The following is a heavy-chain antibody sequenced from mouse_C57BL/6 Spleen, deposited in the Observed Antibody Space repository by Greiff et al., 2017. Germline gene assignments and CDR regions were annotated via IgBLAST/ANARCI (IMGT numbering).Heavy chain of an antibody. D-gene: IGHD3-3*01. CDR3: ARRDSY. J-gene: IGHJ2*01. V-gene: IGHV1-80*01. Sequence: QVQLQQSGAELVKPGASVKISCKASGYAFSSYWMNWVKRRPGKGLEWIGQIYPGDGDTNYNGKFQGKATLTADKSSSTAYMQLSSLTSEDSAVYFCARRDSYWGQGTTLTVSS. CDR1: GYAFSSYW. CDR2: IYPGDGDT.